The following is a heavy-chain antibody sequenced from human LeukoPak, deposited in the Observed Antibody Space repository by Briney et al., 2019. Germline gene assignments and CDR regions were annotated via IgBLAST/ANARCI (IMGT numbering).Heavy chain of an antibody. D-gene: IGHD3-10*01. CDR1: GGSISSNSYY. CDR2: INHSGST. J-gene: IGHJ5*02. Sequence: SETLSLTCTVSGGSISSNSYYWGWIRQPPGKGLEWIGEINHSGSTNYNPSLKSRVTISVDTSKNQFSLKLSSVTAADTAVYYCARQGIWFGELGVWFDPWGQGTLVTVSS. V-gene: IGHV4-39*01. CDR3: ARQGIWFGELGVWFDP.